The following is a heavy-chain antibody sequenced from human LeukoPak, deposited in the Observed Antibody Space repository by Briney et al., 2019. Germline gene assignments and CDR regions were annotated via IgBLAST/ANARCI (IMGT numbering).Heavy chain of an antibody. J-gene: IGHJ4*02. V-gene: IGHV2-70*11. CDR3: ARFGGARGGPRESFFDY. D-gene: IGHD3-16*01. CDR1: GFSLSTSGVC. Sequence: ESGPALVNPTQTLXLTCTFSGFSLSTSGVCVSWIRQAPGKALEWLARIDWDDDKYYSTSLMTRLTISKDTSKNQVVLTMTNMDPMDTATYYCARFGGARGGPRESFFDYWGQGTLVTVSS. CDR2: IDWDDDK.